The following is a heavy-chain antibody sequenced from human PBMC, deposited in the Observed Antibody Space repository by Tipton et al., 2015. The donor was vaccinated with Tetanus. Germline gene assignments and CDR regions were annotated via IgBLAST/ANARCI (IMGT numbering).Heavy chain of an antibody. J-gene: IGHJ5*02. CDR1: GFTFSDFY. CDR2: ISRSGSSI. Sequence: GSLRLSCAASGFTFSDFYMNWIRQAPGKGLEWVSSISRSGSSIYYADSVKGRFTISRDKAKNSLYLQMNSLRAEDTALYYCVRGVAVVGTNWFDTWGQGTLVTVSS. CDR3: VRGVAVVGTNWFDT. V-gene: IGHV3-11*01. D-gene: IGHD3-3*01.